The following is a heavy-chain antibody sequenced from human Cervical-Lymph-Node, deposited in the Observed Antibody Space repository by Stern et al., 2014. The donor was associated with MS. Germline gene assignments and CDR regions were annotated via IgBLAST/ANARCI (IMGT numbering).Heavy chain of an antibody. Sequence: EVQLVESGAEVKKPGESLKISCKGSGYTFTNNWIAWVRQMPGKGLEWMGIIYPDDSDIRYRPSLQARVTISADKSISTASLEGSSLKAADSAVYYCARPPPRRKWDDPNYGMDVWGQGTTVTVSS. V-gene: IGHV5-51*03. CDR2: IYPDDSDI. J-gene: IGHJ6*02. D-gene: IGHD1-1*01. CDR3: ARPPPRRKWDDPNYGMDV. CDR1: GYTFTNNW.